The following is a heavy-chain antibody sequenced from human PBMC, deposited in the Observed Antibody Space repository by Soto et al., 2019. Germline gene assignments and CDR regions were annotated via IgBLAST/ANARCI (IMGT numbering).Heavy chain of an antibody. V-gene: IGHV3-66*01. J-gene: IGHJ5*02. CDR2: IYSGGST. CDR3: ARVMTTPNPSQVFDP. CDR1: GFTVSSNY. Sequence: GGSLRLSCAASGFTVSSNYMSWVRQAPGKGLEWVSVIYSGGSTYYADSVKGRFTISRDNSKNTLYLQMNSLRAEDTAVYYCARVMTTPNPSQVFDPWGQGTLVTVSS. D-gene: IGHD4-4*01.